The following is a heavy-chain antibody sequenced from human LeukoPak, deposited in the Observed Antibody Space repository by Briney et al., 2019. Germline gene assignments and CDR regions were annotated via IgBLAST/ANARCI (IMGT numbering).Heavy chain of an antibody. D-gene: IGHD6-13*01. Sequence: PGGSLRLSCAASGFTFSSYGMHWVRQAPGKGLEWVAFIRYDGSNKIYADSVKGRFTISRDNSKNTVYMLMNSLRGEDTAMYYCAKDYGQYSSSWTYYFDYWGQGTLVTVSS. V-gene: IGHV3-30*02. CDR1: GFTFSSYG. CDR3: AKDYGQYSSSWTYYFDY. J-gene: IGHJ4*02. CDR2: IRYDGSNK.